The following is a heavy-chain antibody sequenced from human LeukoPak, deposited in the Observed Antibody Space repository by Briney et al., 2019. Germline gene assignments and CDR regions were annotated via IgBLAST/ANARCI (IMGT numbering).Heavy chain of an antibody. J-gene: IGHJ6*03. V-gene: IGHV5-51*01. D-gene: IGHD3-10*01. CDR1: GYSFTSYW. Sequence: GESLKISCKGSGYSFTSYWIGWVRQMPGKGLEWMRLIYPGDSATRYSPSFQGQVTIPADNPISTAYLQWSSLKASDTAMYYCARHQGSVYYGSGSYFNPKYYYYMDVWGKGTTVTVSS. CDR2: IYPGDSAT. CDR3: ARHQGSVYYGSGSYFNPKYYYYMDV.